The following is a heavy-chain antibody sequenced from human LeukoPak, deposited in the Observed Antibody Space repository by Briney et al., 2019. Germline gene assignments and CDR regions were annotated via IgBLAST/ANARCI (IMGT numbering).Heavy chain of an antibody. D-gene: IGHD3-10*01. CDR1: GVSFSGYY. CDR3: ARGPPSYYYYYYGMDV. CDR2: INHSGST. J-gene: IGHJ6*02. V-gene: IGHV4-34*01. Sequence: PSETLSLTCAVYGVSFSGYYWSWIRQPPGKGLEWIGEINHSGSTNYNPSLKSRVTISVDTSKNQFSLKLSSVTAADTAVYYCARGPPSYYYYYYGMDVWGQGTTVTVSS.